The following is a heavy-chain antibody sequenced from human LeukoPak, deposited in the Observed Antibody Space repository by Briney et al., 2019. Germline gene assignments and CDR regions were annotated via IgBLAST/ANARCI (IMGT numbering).Heavy chain of an antibody. D-gene: IGHD3-10*02. CDR1: GLTFDYFA. Sequence: GGALKRSFAGPGLTFDYFAMAWVRQAPGKGLEWVSGISWNSGSIGYADSVKGRFTISRDNAKNSLYLQMNSLRAEDTAVYYCAELGITMIGGVWGKGTTVTISS. CDR3: AELGITMIGGV. V-gene: IGHV3-9*01. CDR2: ISWNSGSI. J-gene: IGHJ6*04.